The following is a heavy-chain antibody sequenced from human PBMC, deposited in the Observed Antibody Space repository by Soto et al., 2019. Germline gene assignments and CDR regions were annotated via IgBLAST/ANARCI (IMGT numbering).Heavy chain of an antibody. CDR3: ARGGGGGYCSGGSCYRKDYYYYYGMDV. J-gene: IGHJ6*02. D-gene: IGHD2-15*01. Sequence: QVQLQESGPGLVKPSETLSLTCTVSGGSISSYYWSWIRQPAGKGLEWIGRIYTSGSTNYNPSLKCRVPMSVETSKNQFSLKLSPVTAADTAVYYCARGGGGGYCSGGSCYRKDYYYYYGMDVWGQGTTVTVSS. CDR1: GGSISSYY. V-gene: IGHV4-4*07. CDR2: IYTSGST.